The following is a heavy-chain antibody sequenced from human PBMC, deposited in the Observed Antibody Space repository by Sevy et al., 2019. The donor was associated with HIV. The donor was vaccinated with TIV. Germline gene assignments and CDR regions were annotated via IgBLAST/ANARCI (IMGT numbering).Heavy chain of an antibody. CDR1: GYTFTSYG. J-gene: IGHJ4*02. V-gene: IGHV1-18*01. Sequence: ASVKVSCKASGYTFTSYGISWVRQAPGQGLEWMGWISAYNGNTNYAQKLQGRVTMTTDTSTSTAYMELRSLRSDDTAVYYCARVVVTIFGVVIPTEFDYWGQGTLVTVSS. D-gene: IGHD3-3*01. CDR3: ARVVVTIFGVVIPTEFDY. CDR2: ISAYNGNT.